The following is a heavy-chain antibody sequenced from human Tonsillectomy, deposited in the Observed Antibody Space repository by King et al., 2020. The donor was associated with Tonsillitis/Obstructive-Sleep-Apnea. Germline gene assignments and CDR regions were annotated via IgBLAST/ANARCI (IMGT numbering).Heavy chain of an antibody. CDR1: GFTFSSYG. CDR2: ISYDGSNK. V-gene: IGHV3-30*18. J-gene: IGHJ6*02. Sequence: HVQLVESGGGVVQPGRSLRLSCAASGFTFSSYGMHWVRQAPGKGLEWVAVISYDGSNKYYADSVKGRFTISRDNSKNTLYLQMNSLRAEDTAVYYCAKSPPSHYYYYGMDVWGQGTTVTVSS. CDR3: AKSPPSHYYYYGMDV.